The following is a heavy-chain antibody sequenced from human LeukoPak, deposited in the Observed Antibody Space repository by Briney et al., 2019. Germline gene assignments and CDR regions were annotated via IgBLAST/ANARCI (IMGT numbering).Heavy chain of an antibody. V-gene: IGHV3-23*01. CDR1: GFTFSGFS. CDR2: ISGTGDNT. CDR3: AKMKGHPLPKYYMDV. Sequence: AESLRLSCAASGFTFSGFSMIWVRRTPGKGLEWVSGISGTGDNTLYADSVKGRFTISRDNSKNTLYLEMNSLRAEDTAIYYCAKMKGHPLPKYYMDVWGQGTTVTVSS. J-gene: IGHJ6*01. D-gene: IGHD1-26*01.